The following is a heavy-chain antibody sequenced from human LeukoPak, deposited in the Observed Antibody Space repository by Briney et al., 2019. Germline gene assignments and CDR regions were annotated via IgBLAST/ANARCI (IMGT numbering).Heavy chain of an antibody. CDR2: IDPSDSYT. J-gene: IGHJ6*04. V-gene: IGHV5-10-1*01. CDR1: GYSFTSYW. D-gene: IGHD6-19*01. Sequence: GESLKISCMGSGYSFTSYWISWVRQMPGTGLEWMGRIDPSDSYTNYSPSFQGHVTISADKSISTAYLQWSSLKASDTAMYYCVRGHQSSGWYGGMDVWGKGTTVTVSS. CDR3: VRGHQSSGWYGGMDV.